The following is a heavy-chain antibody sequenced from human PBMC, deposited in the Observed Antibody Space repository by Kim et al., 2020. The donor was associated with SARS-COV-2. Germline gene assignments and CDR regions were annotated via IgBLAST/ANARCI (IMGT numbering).Heavy chain of an antibody. Sequence: GGSLRLSCAASGFTFDDYAMHWVRQAPGKGLEWVSGISWNSGSIGYADSVMGRFTISRDNAKNSLYLQMNSLRAEDTALYYCAKDMGDGYNSGFDYWGQGTLVTVSS. CDR3: AKDMGDGYNSGFDY. D-gene: IGHD5-12*01. J-gene: IGHJ4*02. CDR1: GFTFDDYA. CDR2: ISWNSGSI. V-gene: IGHV3-9*01.